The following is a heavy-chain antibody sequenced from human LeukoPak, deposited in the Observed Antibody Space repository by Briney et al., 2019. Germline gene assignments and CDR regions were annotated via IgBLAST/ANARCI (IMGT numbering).Heavy chain of an antibody. CDR3: ARDYELRNAPRNYYYYYYMDV. D-gene: IGHD3-10*01. CDR1: GYTFTGYY. V-gene: IGHV1-2*02. J-gene: IGHJ6*03. CDR2: INPNSGGT. Sequence: EASVKVSCKASGYTFTGYYMHWVRQAPGQGLEWMGWINPNSGGTNYAQKFQGRVTMTRDTSISTAYMELSRLRSDDTAVYYCARDYELRNAPRNYYYYYYMDVWGKGTTVTVSS.